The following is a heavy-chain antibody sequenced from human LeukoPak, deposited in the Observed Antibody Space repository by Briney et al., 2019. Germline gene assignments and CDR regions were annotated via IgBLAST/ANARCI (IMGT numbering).Heavy chain of an antibody. J-gene: IGHJ5*02. Sequence: GESLKISCKGSGYSFTSYWIGWVRQMPGKGLEWIGIIYPGDSDTRYSPSFQGQVTISADKSISTAYLQWSSLKASDTAMYYCARLTTGDCSSTSCLPNWFDPWGQGTLVTVSS. CDR2: IYPGDSDT. CDR1: GYSFTSYW. V-gene: IGHV5-51*01. D-gene: IGHD2-2*01. CDR3: ARLTTGDCSSTSCLPNWFDP.